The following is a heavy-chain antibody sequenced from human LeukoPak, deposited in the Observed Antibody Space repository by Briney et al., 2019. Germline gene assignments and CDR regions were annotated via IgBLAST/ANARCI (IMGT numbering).Heavy chain of an antibody. D-gene: IGHD3-3*01. CDR1: GFTFSSYE. J-gene: IGHJ6*03. CDR3: ARTVYYDSYMDV. V-gene: IGHV3-7*01. CDR2: IKQDGSEK. Sequence: SLRLSCAASGFTFSSYEMNWVRQAPGKGLEWVANIKQDGSEKYYVDSVKGRFTISRDNAKNSLYLQMNSLRAEDTAVYYCARTVYYDSYMDVWGKGTTVTVSS.